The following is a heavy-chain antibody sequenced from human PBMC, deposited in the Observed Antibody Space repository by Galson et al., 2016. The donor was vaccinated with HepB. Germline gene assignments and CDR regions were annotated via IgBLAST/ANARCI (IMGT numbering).Heavy chain of an antibody. D-gene: IGHD4-11*01. J-gene: IGHJ6*02. CDR1: GFTFSSYA. CDR2: ISYGGRNK. Sequence: SLRLSCAASGFTFSSYAMHWVRQAPGKGLEWLAVISYGGRNKYYADSVKGRFTVSRDDSKNTLYLQMNSLRPEDTAVYYCARNDYLTPYYYYSMDVWSQGTTVTVSS. V-gene: IGHV3-30-3*01. CDR3: ARNDYLTPYYYYSMDV.